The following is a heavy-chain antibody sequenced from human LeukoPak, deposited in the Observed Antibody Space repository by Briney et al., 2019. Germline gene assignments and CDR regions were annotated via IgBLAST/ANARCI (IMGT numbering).Heavy chain of an antibody. CDR1: GFTFSDYS. J-gene: IGHJ4*02. V-gene: IGHV3-21*01. CDR3: ARHLSGVTGYTYGRGIDY. D-gene: IGHD5-18*01. CDR2: ISSIRSYI. Sequence: GGSLRLSCAGSGFTFSDYSMNWVRQAPGKGLEWVSSISSIRSYIYYGDSVKGRFTISRDNAKTSLYLQMNTLRAEDTAVYYCARHLSGVTGYTYGRGIDYWGQGTLVTVSS.